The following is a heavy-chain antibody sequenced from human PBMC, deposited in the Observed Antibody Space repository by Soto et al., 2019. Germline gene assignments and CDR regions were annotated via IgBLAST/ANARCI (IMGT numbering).Heavy chain of an antibody. CDR3: VRICNDGLGDV. Sequence: QVQLQESGPGLVKPSETLSLTCTVSGGSLSTYYWSWVRQSPGERLEWIGYIYYNGDTTTYNPSLKSRVTISVDTSKNQFSLKLTSVTAADTAVYYCVRICNDGLGDVWGQGTTVTVSS. V-gene: IGHV4-59*01. CDR2: IYYNGDTT. D-gene: IGHD1-1*01. J-gene: IGHJ6*02. CDR1: GGSLSTYY.